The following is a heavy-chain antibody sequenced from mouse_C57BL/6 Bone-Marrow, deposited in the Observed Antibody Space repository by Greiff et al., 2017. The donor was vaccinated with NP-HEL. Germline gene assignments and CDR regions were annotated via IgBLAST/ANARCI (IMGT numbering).Heavy chain of an antibody. D-gene: IGHD1-1*01. CDR2: ISYSGST. V-gene: IGHV3-8*01. J-gene: IGHJ4*01. CDR1: GYSITSDY. CDR3: ARRHYYGSSYGNAMDY. Sequence: EVQLVESGPGLAKPSQTLSLTCSVTGYSITSDYWNWIRKFPGNKLEYMGYISYSGSTYYNPSLKSRISITRDTSKNQYYLQLNSVTTEDTATYYCARRHYYGSSYGNAMDYWGQGTSVTVSS.